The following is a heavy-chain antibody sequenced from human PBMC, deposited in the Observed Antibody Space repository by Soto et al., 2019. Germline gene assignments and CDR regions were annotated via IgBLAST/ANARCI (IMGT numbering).Heavy chain of an antibody. CDR1: GYTFSRYG. CDR2: ISGYNGDT. J-gene: IGHJ6*02. V-gene: IGHV1-18*03. CDR3: TKNGQPPYYCDGMDA. D-gene: IGHD2-8*01. Sequence: QGQLVQSGPEAKKPGTSVKVSCKASGYTFSRYGISWVRQAPGQGLEWMGRISGYNGDTKYAQKVQGRVTMTKDTSTNTAYMELRSRTSDDMAIYYCTKNGQPPYYCDGMDAWGQGTTVTVSS.